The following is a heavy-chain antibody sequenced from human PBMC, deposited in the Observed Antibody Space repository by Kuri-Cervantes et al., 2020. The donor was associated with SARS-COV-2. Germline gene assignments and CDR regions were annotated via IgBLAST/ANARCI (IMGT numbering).Heavy chain of an antibody. J-gene: IGHJ4*02. CDR3: ARLEV. Sequence: SETLSLTCTVSGGSISSHYWSWIRQPPGKGLEWIGYIYYSGSTFYNPSLKSRVTISVDTSKNQYSLKLTSVTAADTAVYYCARLEVWGPGTLVTVSS. D-gene: IGHD3-3*01. CDR1: GGSISSHY. V-gene: IGHV4-59*08. CDR2: IYYSGST.